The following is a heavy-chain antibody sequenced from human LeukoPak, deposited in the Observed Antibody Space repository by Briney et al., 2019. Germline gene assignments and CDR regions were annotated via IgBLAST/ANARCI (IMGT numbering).Heavy chain of an antibody. CDR1: GYTFTSYD. V-gene: IGHV1-8*01. CDR3: ASPYGDYEQAYGMDV. D-gene: IGHD4-17*01. J-gene: IGHJ6*02. CDR2: MNPNSGNT. Sequence: ASVKVSCKASGYTFTSYDINWVRQATGQGLEWMGWMNPNSGNTGYAQKFQGRVTMTRNTSISTAYMELSSLRSEDTAVYYCASPYGDYEQAYGMDVWGQGTTVTVSS.